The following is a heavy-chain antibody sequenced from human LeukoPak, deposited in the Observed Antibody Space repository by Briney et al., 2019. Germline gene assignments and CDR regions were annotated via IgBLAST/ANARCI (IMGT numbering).Heavy chain of an antibody. Sequence: ASVKLSCKASGYTFTSYGISWGRQAPGQGLEWMGWISAYNGNTNYAQKLQGRVTMTTDTSTSTAYMELRSLRSDDTGVYYCARVPSRITMIVVADWFDPWGQGTLVTVSS. CDR3: ARVPSRITMIVVADWFDP. CDR1: GYTFTSYG. CDR2: ISAYNGNT. V-gene: IGHV1-18*01. D-gene: IGHD3-22*01. J-gene: IGHJ5*02.